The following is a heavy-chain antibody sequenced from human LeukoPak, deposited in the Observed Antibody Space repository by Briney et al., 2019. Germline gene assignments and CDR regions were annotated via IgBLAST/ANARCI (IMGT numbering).Heavy chain of an antibody. CDR2: ITTGDGNT. V-gene: IGHV3-23*01. CDR1: GFTFSSYT. Sequence: GGSLRLSCTASGFTFSSYTMTWVRQAPGKGLKWVSTITTGDGNTYYADSVKGRFTVSRDDSKNTLYLQMNSLRAEDTAVYYCTKDGGLWVSAHWGDSWGRGTLVTVSS. D-gene: IGHD7-27*01. J-gene: IGHJ4*02. CDR3: TKDGGLWVSAHWGDS.